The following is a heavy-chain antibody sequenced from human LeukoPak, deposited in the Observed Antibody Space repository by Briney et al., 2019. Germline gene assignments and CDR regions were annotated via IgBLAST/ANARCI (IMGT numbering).Heavy chain of an antibody. V-gene: IGHV4-4*07. J-gene: IGHJ4*02. CDR3: ARGDGAYYYDSSGYYPTLFY. CDR1: GGSISSYY. D-gene: IGHD3-22*01. CDR2: IYTSGST. Sequence: PSETLSLTCTVSGGSISSYYWSWIRQPAGKGLEWIGRIYTSGSTNYNPSLKSRVTMSVDTSKNQFSLKLSSVTAADTAVYYCARGDGAYYYDSSGYYPTLFYWGQGTLVTVSS.